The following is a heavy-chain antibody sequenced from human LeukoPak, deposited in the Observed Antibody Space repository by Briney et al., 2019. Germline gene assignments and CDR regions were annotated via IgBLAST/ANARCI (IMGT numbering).Heavy chain of an antibody. J-gene: IGHJ4*02. CDR1: GFTFSSYA. D-gene: IGHD1-1*01. CDR2: ISYDGSNK. V-gene: IGHV3-30-3*01. Sequence: PGGSLRLSCAASGFTFSSYAMHWVRQAPGKGLEWVAVISYDGSNKYYADSVKGRFTISRDNSKNTLYLQMNSLRAEDTAVYYCARNWNGPFGYWGQGTLVTVSS. CDR3: ARNWNGPFGY.